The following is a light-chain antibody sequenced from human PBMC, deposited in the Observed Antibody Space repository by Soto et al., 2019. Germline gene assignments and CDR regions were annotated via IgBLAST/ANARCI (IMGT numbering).Light chain of an antibody. CDR2: EDN. CDR3: HSYDPNNWV. CDR1: SGSIASNY. J-gene: IGLJ3*02. Sequence: NFMLTQSHSVSESPGKTVTISCTRSSGSIASNYVQWYQQRPGCAPTTMIYEDNRRPSGVPDRFSGSIDSSSNSASLTVSGLKTEDEADYYCHSYDPNNWVFGGGTKLTVL. V-gene: IGLV6-57*03.